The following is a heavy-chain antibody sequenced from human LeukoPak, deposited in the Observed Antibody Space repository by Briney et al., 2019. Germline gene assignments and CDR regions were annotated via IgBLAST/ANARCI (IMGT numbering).Heavy chain of an antibody. CDR1: GYTFTSYG. Sequence: ASVKVSCKASGYTFTSYGISWVRQAPGQGLEWMGWISAYNGNTNYAQKLQGRVTMTTDTSTSTAYMELRSLRSDDTAVYYCAREIGYYYGSGSSNGMDVWGKGTTVTVSS. CDR3: AREIGYYYGSGSSNGMDV. J-gene: IGHJ6*04. V-gene: IGHV1-18*01. CDR2: ISAYNGNT. D-gene: IGHD3-10*01.